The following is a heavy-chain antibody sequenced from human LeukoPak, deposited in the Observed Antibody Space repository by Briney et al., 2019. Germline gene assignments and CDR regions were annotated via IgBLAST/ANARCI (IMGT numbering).Heavy chain of an antibody. Sequence: GGSLRLSCAASGFTFNNYAMTWVRQAPGKGLEWVSTITDGGTSTYYAAWLKGRFTISRDNPKNTLYLQMNSLRVEDTALYYCAKGHSVAGHTWFDPWGQGTLVTASS. CDR2: ITDGGTST. CDR3: AKGHSVAGHTWFDP. D-gene: IGHD6-19*01. V-gene: IGHV3-23*01. J-gene: IGHJ5*02. CDR1: GFTFNNYA.